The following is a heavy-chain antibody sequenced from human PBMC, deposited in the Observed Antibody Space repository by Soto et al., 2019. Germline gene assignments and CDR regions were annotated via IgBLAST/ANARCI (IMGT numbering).Heavy chain of an antibody. D-gene: IGHD4-17*01. J-gene: IGHJ4*02. V-gene: IGHV3-53*01. Sequence: GGSLRLSCAASGFTVSSNYMSWVRQAPGKGLEWVSVIYSGGSTYYADSVKGRFTISRDNSKNTLYLQMNSLRAEDTAVYYCARDNDGDYGSGDYWGQGTLVTVSS. CDR3: ARDNDGDYGSGDY. CDR1: GFTVSSNY. CDR2: IYSGGST.